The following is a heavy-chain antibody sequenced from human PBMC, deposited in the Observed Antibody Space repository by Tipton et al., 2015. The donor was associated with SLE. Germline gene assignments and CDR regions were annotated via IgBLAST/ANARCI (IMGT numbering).Heavy chain of an antibody. CDR3: ARTRQQLDGDYYYCMDV. Sequence: GLVKPSETLSPTCHVAGGAIRTSPYYWAWIRQPPGKRQEWIGSVFDTGYTAYNPSLEGRMSISVDTSNNEFSLSLRSVTAADTAVYFCARTRQQLDGDYYYCMDVWGKGTTVIVSS. J-gene: IGHJ6*03. V-gene: IGHV4-39*01. CDR1: GGAIRTSPYY. D-gene: IGHD6-13*01. CDR2: VFDTGYT.